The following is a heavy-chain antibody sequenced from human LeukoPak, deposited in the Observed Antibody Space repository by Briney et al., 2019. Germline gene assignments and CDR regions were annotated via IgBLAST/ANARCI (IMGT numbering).Heavy chain of an antibody. CDR1: GFTFSSYA. Sequence: GRSLRLSCAASGFTFSSYAMHWVRQAPGKGLEWVAVISYDGSNKYYADSVEGRFTFSRDNFANTLSLHMNSLRAEDSAVYYCVRDFSWGFDYWGQGTLVTVSS. D-gene: IGHD7-27*01. CDR3: VRDFSWGFDY. CDR2: ISYDGSNK. V-gene: IGHV3-30*04. J-gene: IGHJ4*02.